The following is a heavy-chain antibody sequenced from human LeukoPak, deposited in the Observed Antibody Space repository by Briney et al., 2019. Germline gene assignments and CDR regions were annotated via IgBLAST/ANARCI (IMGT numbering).Heavy chain of an antibody. Sequence: GGSLRLSCAASGFTVSSNYMSWVRQAPGKGLEWVSVIYSGGSTYYADSVKGRFTISRDNSKNTLYLQMNSLRAEDTAVYYCARAWWDQYYFDYWGQGTLVTVSS. CDR3: ARAWWDQYYFDY. J-gene: IGHJ4*02. V-gene: IGHV3-66*01. D-gene: IGHD2-15*01. CDR1: GFTVSSNY. CDR2: IYSGGST.